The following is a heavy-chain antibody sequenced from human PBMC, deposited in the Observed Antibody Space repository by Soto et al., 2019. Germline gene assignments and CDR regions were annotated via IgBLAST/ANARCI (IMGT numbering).Heavy chain of an antibody. Sequence: QITLKESGPTLVKPTQTLTLTCTFSGFSLSTSGVVVGWIRQPPGKALEWLALIYWDDHKSYSPSLRSRLTISKDTSKKQVVLTTTTMDPVDTATYYCIQSRWGGDCFQSFASHYYYGMDFWGQGTTVTVSS. V-gene: IGHV2-5*02. J-gene: IGHJ6*02. CDR3: IQSRWGGDCFQSFASHYYYGMDF. CDR1: GFSLSTSGVV. D-gene: IGHD2-21*02. CDR2: IYWDDHK.